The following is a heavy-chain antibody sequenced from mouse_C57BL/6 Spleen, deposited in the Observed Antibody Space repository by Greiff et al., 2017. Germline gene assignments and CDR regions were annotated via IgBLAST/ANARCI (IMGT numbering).Heavy chain of an antibody. CDR1: GFTFSDYG. D-gene: IGHD1-1*01. CDR3: ARGYYGSSWFAY. J-gene: IGHJ3*01. Sequence: EVKLVESGGGLVKPGGSLKLSCAASGFTFSDYGMHWVRQAPEKGLEWVAYISSGSSTIYYAGTVKGRFTISRDNAKNTLFLQMTSLRSEDTAMYYCARGYYGSSWFAYWGQGTLVTVSA. CDR2: ISSGSSTI. V-gene: IGHV5-17*01.